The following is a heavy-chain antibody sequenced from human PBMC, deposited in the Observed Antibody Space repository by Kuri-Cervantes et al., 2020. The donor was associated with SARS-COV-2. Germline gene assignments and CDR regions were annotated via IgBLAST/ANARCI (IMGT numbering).Heavy chain of an antibody. CDR3: AGGYSSGWPDH. Sequence: AGSLRLSCAASGFTFSSDWMTWVRKAPGKGLEWVASMKRDGSEKYYVDSVKGRFTISRDNAKNSLGLQMNSLRPDDTAVYYCAGGYSSGWPDHWGQGTLVTVSS. J-gene: IGHJ5*02. V-gene: IGHV3-7*01. CDR2: MKRDGSEK. CDR1: GFTFSSDW. D-gene: IGHD6-19*01.